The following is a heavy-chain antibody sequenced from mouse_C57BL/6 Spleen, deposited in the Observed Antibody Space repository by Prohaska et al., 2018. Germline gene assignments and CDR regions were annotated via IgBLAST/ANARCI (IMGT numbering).Heavy chain of an antibody. J-gene: IGHJ3*01. D-gene: IGHD6-1*01. CDR3: AGGLASWFAY. V-gene: IGHV14-2*01. Sequence: GASVKLSCTVSCFNIKVYYMHWVKQRTEHGLEWIGRIDPEDGETKYAPKFQGKATITADTSSNTAYLQLSSLTSEDTAVYYCAGGLASWFAYWGQGTLVTVSA. CDR2: IDPEDGET. CDR1: CFNIKVYY.